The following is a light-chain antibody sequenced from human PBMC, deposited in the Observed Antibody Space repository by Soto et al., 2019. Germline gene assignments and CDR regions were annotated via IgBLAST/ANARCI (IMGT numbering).Light chain of an antibody. V-gene: IGKV1-39*01. CDR2: HAS. Sequence: DIQMTQSPSSLSASVGDRVTMTCRASQSISSWLAWYQQKPGTAPKVLIYHASNLQSGVPSRFSGSGSGTDFTLTISSLQPEDFATYYCQQGYSNPQTFGQGTKVDIK. J-gene: IGKJ1*01. CDR1: QSISSW. CDR3: QQGYSNPQT.